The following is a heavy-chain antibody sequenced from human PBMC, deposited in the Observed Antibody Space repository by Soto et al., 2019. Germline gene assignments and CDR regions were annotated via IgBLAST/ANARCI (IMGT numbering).Heavy chain of an antibody. Sequence: EASVKVSCKASGYTFTSYGISWVRQAPGQGLEWMGWISAYNGNTNYAQKLQGRVTMTTDTSTSTAYMELRSLRSDDTAVYYCAREFATMVRGVIIERPNWFDPWGQGTLVTVSS. CDR1: GYTFTSYG. CDR2: ISAYNGNT. D-gene: IGHD3-10*01. CDR3: AREFATMVRGVIIERPNWFDP. V-gene: IGHV1-18*01. J-gene: IGHJ5*02.